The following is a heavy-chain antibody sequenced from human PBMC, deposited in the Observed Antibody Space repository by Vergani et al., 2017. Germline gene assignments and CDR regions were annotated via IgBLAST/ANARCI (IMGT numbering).Heavy chain of an antibody. CDR3: ASRGWQQLVDYYYYYMDV. J-gene: IGHJ6*03. Sequence: QVQLVESGGGVVQPGGSLRLSCAASGFTFSSYGMHWVRQAPGKGLEWVAFIRYDGSNKYYADSVKGRFTISRDNSKNTLYLQMNSLRAEDTAVYYCASRGWQQLVDYYYYYMDVWGKGTTVTVSS. V-gene: IGHV3-30*02. CDR2: IRYDGSNK. CDR1: GFTFSSYG. D-gene: IGHD6-13*01.